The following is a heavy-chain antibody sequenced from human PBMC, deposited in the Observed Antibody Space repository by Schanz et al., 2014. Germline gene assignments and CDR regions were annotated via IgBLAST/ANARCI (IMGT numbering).Heavy chain of an antibody. CDR1: GYTFAGHA. CDR3: ASGEASVTSSGVDIVPMNV. Sequence: QVQLVQSGAEVKKPGASVKVSCQASGYTFAGHAVHWVRQAPGQGPEWVGWIHTGSGNTKYSQKFEGRVTITRDTSASIVYMELSSLRSEDTAVFFCASGEASVTSSGVDIVPMNVWGKGTTVIVSS. V-gene: IGHV1-3*04. D-gene: IGHD3-3*01. J-gene: IGHJ6*03. CDR2: IHTGSGNT.